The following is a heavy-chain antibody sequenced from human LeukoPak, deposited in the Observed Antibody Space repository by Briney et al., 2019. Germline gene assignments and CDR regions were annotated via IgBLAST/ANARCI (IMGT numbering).Heavy chain of an antibody. D-gene: IGHD3-16*01. J-gene: IGHJ4*02. CDR3: ARDWGRGRYYFDY. Sequence: GGSLRLSCAASGFTFNTYVMSWVRQAPGKGLEWVSGISGSGGSTDYADSVKGRFTISRDNSKNTLYLHLNNLRAEDTALYYCARDWGRGRYYFDYWGQGTLVTASS. CDR1: GFTFNTYV. CDR2: ISGSGGST. V-gene: IGHV3-23*01.